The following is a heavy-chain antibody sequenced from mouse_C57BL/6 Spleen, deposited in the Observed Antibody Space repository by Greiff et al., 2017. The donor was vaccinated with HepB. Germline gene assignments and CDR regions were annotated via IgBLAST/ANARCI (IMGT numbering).Heavy chain of an antibody. J-gene: IGHJ4*01. CDR3: ARPGNYANAMDY. CDR1: GYAFSSSW. D-gene: IGHD2-1*01. CDR2: IYPGDGDT. V-gene: IGHV1-82*01. Sequence: QVQLQQSGPELVKPGASVKISCKASGYAFSSSWMNWVKQRPGKGLEWIGRIYPGDGDTNYNGKFKGKATLTADKTSSTAYMQLSSLTSEDSAVYFCARPGNYANAMDYWGEGTSVTVSS.